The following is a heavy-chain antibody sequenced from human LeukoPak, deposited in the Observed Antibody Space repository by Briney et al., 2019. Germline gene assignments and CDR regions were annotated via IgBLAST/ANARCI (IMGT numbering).Heavy chain of an antibody. CDR2: IRYDGSNK. CDR3: AKEHSHFGELLPHYYFDY. V-gene: IGHV3-30*02. CDR1: GFTFSSYG. J-gene: IGHJ4*02. Sequence: GGSLRLSCAASGFTFSSYGMHWVRQAPGKGLEWVAFIRYDGSNKYYADSVKGRFTISRDNSKNTLYLQMNSLRAEDTAVYYCAKEHSHFGELLPHYYFDYWGQGTLVTVSS. D-gene: IGHD3-10*01.